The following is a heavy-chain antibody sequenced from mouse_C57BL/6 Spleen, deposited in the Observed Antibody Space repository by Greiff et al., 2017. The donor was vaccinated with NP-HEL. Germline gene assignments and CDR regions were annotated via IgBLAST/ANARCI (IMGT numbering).Heavy chain of an antibody. CDR3: TRVGQSNYYGSSYGAMDY. CDR2: ISSGGDYI. J-gene: IGHJ4*01. CDR1: GFTFSSYA. D-gene: IGHD1-1*01. V-gene: IGHV5-9-1*02. Sequence: EVHLVESGEGLVKPGGSLKLSCAASGFTFSSYAMSWVRQTPEKRLEWVAYISSGGDYIYYADTVKGRFTISRDNARNTLYRQMSSLKSEDTAMYYCTRVGQSNYYGSSYGAMDYWGQGTSVTVSS.